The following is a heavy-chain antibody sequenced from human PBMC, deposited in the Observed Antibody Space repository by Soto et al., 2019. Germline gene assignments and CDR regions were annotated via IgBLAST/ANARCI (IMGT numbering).Heavy chain of an antibody. CDR2: LSAGGGIT. CDR3: AKEGAYDHHRSGYPFDY. J-gene: IGHJ4*02. V-gene: IGHV3-23*01. D-gene: IGHD3-22*01. CDR1: GFTFSSYA. Sequence: QPGGALRLSCSASGFTFSSYAMSWVRQAPGKGLEWVSALSAGGGITFYADSVKGRFTISRDDSKSTLSLQMNSLRAEDTAAYYCAKEGAYDHHRSGYPFDYWGQGTLVPVSS.